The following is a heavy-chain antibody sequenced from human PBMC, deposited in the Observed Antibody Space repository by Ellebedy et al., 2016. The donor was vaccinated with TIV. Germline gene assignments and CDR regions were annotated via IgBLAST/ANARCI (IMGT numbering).Heavy chain of an antibody. CDR3: VKGAWLDF. CDR1: GFGFSGYA. J-gene: IGHJ4*02. CDR2: IYGGDGST. Sequence: GESLKISXSATGFGFSGYAMSWVRQAPGKGLEYISVIYGGDGSTHYPDSVKGRFTISKDNSKNTLYLQMNSLRAEDTARYYCVKGAWLDFWGQGALVTVSS. V-gene: IGHV3-23*01.